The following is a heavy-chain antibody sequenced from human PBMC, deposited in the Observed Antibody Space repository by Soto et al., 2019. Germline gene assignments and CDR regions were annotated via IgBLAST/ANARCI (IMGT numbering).Heavy chain of an antibody. V-gene: IGHV3-23*01. D-gene: IGHD6-19*01. Sequence: DVQLLESGGGLVQPGGSVRLSCAASGFTFSSYAMSWVLKAPGMGLEWVSANSGHGADTSYADYVRGRFTISRDNSKDTLFLQMNSLRADDTAVYYCGKERRGSGWFGCSYWGQGILVTVSS. CDR1: GFTFSSYA. CDR3: GKERRGSGWFGCSY. CDR2: NSGHGADT. J-gene: IGHJ4*02.